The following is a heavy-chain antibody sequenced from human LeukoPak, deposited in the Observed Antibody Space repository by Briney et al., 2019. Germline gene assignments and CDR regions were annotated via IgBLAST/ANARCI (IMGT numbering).Heavy chain of an antibody. J-gene: IGHJ4*02. CDR2: INHSGST. CDR3: ALGYNDIWEL. Sequence: SETLSLTCAVSSGSISSSNWWSWVRQPPGKGLEWIGEINHSGSTNYNPSLKSRVTISVDMSDNQFSLKPTSVTAADTAVYYCALGYNDIWELWGQGNMVTVSS. CDR1: SGSISSSNW. V-gene: IGHV4-4*02. D-gene: IGHD1-26*01.